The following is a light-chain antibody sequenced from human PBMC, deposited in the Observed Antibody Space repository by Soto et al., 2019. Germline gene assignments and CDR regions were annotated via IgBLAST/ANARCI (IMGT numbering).Light chain of an antibody. Sequence: EIVLTQSPATLSLSPGERATLSCRASQSVSSNLAWYQQKRGQAPRLLIYGASTRATGIPARFSGSGSGTEFTLTISSLQSEDSAVYYCQRCNGWPLTFGGGTKVDIK. CDR3: QRCNGWPLT. V-gene: IGKV3-15*01. CDR2: GAS. CDR1: QSVSSN. J-gene: IGKJ4*02.